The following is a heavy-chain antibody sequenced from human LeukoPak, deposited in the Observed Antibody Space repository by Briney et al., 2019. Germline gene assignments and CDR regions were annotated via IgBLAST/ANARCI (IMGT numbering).Heavy chain of an antibody. CDR3: ASYCSCGRCGNAFDI. CDR1: GYSITNYW. Sequence: GESLKISCKASGYSITNYWIGWVRQMPGKGLEWMGIISPGDSDTKYSPSFQGQVTISADKSISTAYLQWSSLKASDTAVYYCASYCSCGRCGNAFDIWGQGTMVTVSS. CDR2: ISPGDSDT. J-gene: IGHJ3*02. V-gene: IGHV5-51*01. D-gene: IGHD2-15*01.